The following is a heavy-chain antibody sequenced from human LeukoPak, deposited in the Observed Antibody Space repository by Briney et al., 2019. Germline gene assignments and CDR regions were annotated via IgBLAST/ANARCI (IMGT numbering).Heavy chain of an antibody. J-gene: IGHJ4*02. Sequence: ASVKVSCKASGYTFTNHGITWVRQAPGQGLEWMGWISAHDGNTNYAQKLQGRVTMTTDTSTSIAYMELRSLRSDDTAMYYCARAWIMVTSHLDFWGQGTLVTVSS. CDR2: ISAHDGNT. CDR3: ARAWIMVTSHLDF. D-gene: IGHD2-21*02. V-gene: IGHV1-18*01. CDR1: GYTFTNHG.